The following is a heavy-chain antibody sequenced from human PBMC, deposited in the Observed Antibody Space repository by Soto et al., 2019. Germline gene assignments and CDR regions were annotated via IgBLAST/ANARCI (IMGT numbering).Heavy chain of an antibody. CDR3: ARSSGWYGEFDY. V-gene: IGHV4-30-2*01. J-gene: IGHJ4*02. Sequence: QLQLQESGSRLVKPSQTLSLTCAVSGGSISSGGYSWSWIRQPPGKGLEWIGYIYHSGSTYYNPSLKSRVTISVDRSKNQFSLKLSSVTAADTAVYYCARSSGWYGEFDYWGQGTLVTVSS. D-gene: IGHD6-19*01. CDR2: IYHSGST. CDR1: GGSISSGGYS.